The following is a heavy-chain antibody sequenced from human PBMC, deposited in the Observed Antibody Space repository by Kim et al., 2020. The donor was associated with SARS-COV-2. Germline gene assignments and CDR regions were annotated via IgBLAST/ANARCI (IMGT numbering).Heavy chain of an antibody. CDR1: GYSFTSYW. D-gene: IGHD2-2*01. J-gene: IGHJ5*02. V-gene: IGHV5-51*01. CDR3: ARHGGYCSSTSCYWWFDP. CDR2: IYPGDSDT. Sequence: GESLKISCKGSGYSFTSYWIGWVRQMPGKGLEWMGIIYPGDSDTRYSPSFQGQVTISADKSISTAYLQWSSLKASDTAMYYCARHGGYCSSTSCYWWFDPWGQGTLVTVSS.